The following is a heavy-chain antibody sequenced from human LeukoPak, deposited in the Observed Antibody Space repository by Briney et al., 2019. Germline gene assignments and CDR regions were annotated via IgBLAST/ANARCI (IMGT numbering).Heavy chain of an antibody. D-gene: IGHD4/OR15-4a*01. J-gene: IGHJ4*02. CDR2: IYHSGST. CDR3: ARRQVGAPFDY. Sequence: SETLSLTCAVSGYSISSGYYCGWIRQPPGKGLEWIGSIYHSGSTYYNPSLKSRVTISVDTSKNQFSLKLSSVTAADTAVYYCARRQVGAPFDYWGQGTLVTVSS. CDR1: GYSISSGYY. V-gene: IGHV4-38-2*01.